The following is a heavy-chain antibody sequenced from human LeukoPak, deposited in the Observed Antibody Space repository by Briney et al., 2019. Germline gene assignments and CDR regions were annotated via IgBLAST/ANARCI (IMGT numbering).Heavy chain of an antibody. CDR2: IYYSGST. D-gene: IGHD1-20*01. V-gene: IGHV4-61*01. CDR1: GGSVSSGSYY. CDR3: ARGDYNWNDIRTWGAFDI. Sequence: SETLSLTCTVSGGSVSSGSYYWSWIRQPPGKGLEWIGCIYYSGSTNYNPSLKSRVTISVDTSKNQFSLKLSSVTAADTAVYYCARGDYNWNDIRTWGAFDIWGQGTMVTVSS. J-gene: IGHJ3*02.